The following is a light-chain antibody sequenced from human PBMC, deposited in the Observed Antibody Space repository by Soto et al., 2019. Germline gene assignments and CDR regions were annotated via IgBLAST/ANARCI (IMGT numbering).Light chain of an antibody. J-gene: IGKJ1*01. V-gene: IGKV1-39*01. CDR3: QQGYSTPWT. CDR1: QSISSY. Sequence: DIQMTQSPSSLSAAVGDRVTITFRASQSISSYLHWYQQKPGKAPKLLIYAASNLQSGVPSRFSASGSGTDFTLTLNSLQHEDFATYYCQQGYSTPWTFGQGTNVDIK. CDR2: AAS.